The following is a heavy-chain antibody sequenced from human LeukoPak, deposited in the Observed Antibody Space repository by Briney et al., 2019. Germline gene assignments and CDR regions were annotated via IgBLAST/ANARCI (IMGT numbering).Heavy chain of an antibody. Sequence: PGGSLRLSCTASGFSFSDYWMSWVRQAPGKGLEWVAIIKGDGSEKYYVDSVKGRFSISRDNAKNSLYLQMNSLRGDDTAVYYCARDDRRRWNKVWGQGTLVTVSS. CDR1: GFSFSDYW. J-gene: IGHJ4*02. CDR3: ARDDRRRWNKV. V-gene: IGHV3-7*01. D-gene: IGHD1/OR15-1a*01. CDR2: IKGDGSEK.